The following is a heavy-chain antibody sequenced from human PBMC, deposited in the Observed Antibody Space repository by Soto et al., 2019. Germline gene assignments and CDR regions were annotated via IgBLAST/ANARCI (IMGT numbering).Heavy chain of an antibody. V-gene: IGHV4-31*03. CDR3: ARSGYSYGPNPLLY. CDR1: GGSISSGGYY. Sequence: QVQLQESGPGLVKPSQTLSLTCTVSGGSISSGGYYWSWIRQHPGKGLEWIGYIYYSGSTYYNQSLKSRFTIPVDKSKNQLSLKLSSVTAADTAVYYCARSGYSYGPNPLLYWGQGTLVTVSS. J-gene: IGHJ4*02. CDR2: IYYSGST. D-gene: IGHD5-18*01.